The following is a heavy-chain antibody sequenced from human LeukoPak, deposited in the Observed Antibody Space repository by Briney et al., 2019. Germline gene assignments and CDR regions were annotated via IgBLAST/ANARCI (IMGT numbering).Heavy chain of an antibody. CDR2: INPSGGST. J-gene: IGHJ6*03. Sequence: PRASEKVSCKASGYTFTSYYMHWVRQAPGQGLEWMGIINPSGGSTSYAQKFQGRVTMTRDTSTSTVYMELSSLRSEDTAVYYCARVRGDLHGSGRSSSSWYPWDYYYYMDVWGKGTTVTVSS. CDR3: ARVRGDLHGSGRSSSSWYPWDYYYYMDV. D-gene: IGHD6-13*01. CDR1: GYTFTSYY. V-gene: IGHV1-46*01.